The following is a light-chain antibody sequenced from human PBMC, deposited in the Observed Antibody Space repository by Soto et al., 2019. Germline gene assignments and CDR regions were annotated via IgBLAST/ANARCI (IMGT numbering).Light chain of an antibody. CDR1: QDISNY. J-gene: IGKJ1*01. CDR2: DAS. Sequence: DIQMTQSPSSLSASVGDRVTITCQASQDISNYLNWYQQKPGKAPKLLIYDASNLETGVPSRFSGSGSGTDFTFTNSSLQPEDIATYYCQQYDNLLLTFGQGTKVEIK. CDR3: QQYDNLLLT. V-gene: IGKV1-33*01.